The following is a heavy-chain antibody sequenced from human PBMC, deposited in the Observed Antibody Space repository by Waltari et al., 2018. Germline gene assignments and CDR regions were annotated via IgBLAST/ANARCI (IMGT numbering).Heavy chain of an antibody. D-gene: IGHD3-22*01. J-gene: IGHJ4*02. V-gene: IGHV4-59*01. CDR3: ARANYYDSSAPYGVDY. CDR1: GGSISSYY. CDR2: IYYSGST. Sequence: QVQLQESGPGLVKPSETLSLTCTVSGGSISSYYWSWIRQPPGKGLEWIGYIYYSGSTNYNPSLKSRVTISVDTSKNQFSLKLSSVTAADTAVYYCARANYYDSSAPYGVDYLGQGTLVTVSS.